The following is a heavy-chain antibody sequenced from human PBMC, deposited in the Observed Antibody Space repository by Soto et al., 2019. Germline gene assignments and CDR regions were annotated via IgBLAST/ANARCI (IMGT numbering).Heavy chain of an antibody. CDR3: AVAMVREILIFESSGMRV. CDR1: GGSFNNYA. J-gene: IGHJ6*02. Sequence: QVHLVQSGAEVKKPGSSVKVSCKTSGGSFNNYAVSWVRQAPGQGLEWMGGIIPNFDTPNYAQKFQDRVTIIADESTSTDYMELRSRRSNDTAVYYCAVAMVREILIFESSGMRVGGQWTTVIV. D-gene: IGHD3-10*01. V-gene: IGHV1-69*01. CDR2: IIPNFDTP.